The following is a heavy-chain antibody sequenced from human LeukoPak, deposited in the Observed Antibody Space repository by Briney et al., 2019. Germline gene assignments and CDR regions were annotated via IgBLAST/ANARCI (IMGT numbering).Heavy chain of an antibody. Sequence: SETLSLTCTVSGGSISSFYWSWIRQPPGKGLEWIGYIYNSVITNYNPSLKRRVTISVDTSKNQFSLKLSSVTAADTAVYYCARQVDTAMVTNWGQGTPVTVSS. D-gene: IGHD5-18*01. J-gene: IGHJ4*02. CDR2: IYNSVIT. CDR3: ARQVDTAMVTN. V-gene: IGHV4-59*08. CDR1: GGSISSFY.